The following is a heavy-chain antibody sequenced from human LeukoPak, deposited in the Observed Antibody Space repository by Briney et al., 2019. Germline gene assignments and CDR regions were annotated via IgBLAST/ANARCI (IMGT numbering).Heavy chain of an antibody. Sequence: WASVKVSCKASGYTFTTYYMHWVRQAPGQGLEWMGIINPSGGSATYAQKFQGRVTMTRNTSTSTVYMELSSLTSEDTAVYYCASGYSSGWFPFDYWGQGTLVTVSS. CDR3: ASGYSSGWFPFDY. J-gene: IGHJ4*02. V-gene: IGHV1-46*01. D-gene: IGHD6-19*01. CDR1: GYTFTTYY. CDR2: INPSGGSA.